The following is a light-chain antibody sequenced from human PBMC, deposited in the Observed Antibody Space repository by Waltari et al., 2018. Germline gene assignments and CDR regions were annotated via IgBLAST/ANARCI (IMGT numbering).Light chain of an antibody. CDR3: QQYYSQWT. CDR1: QSTHNR. V-gene: IGKV1-5*03. J-gene: IGKJ1*01. Sequence: DIEVTQSPSSLSASVGERVTITCRASQSTHNRLAWYHQRPGEAPQLLIYKASILQSGVPSRFSGSGSGTEFTLTITSLQPDDFGIYYCQQYYSQWTFGQGTKVDVK. CDR2: KAS.